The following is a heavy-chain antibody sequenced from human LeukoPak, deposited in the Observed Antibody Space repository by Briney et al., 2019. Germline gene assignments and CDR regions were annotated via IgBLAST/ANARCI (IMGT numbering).Heavy chain of an antibody. V-gene: IGHV3-53*05. CDR2: IYGGGGT. CDR1: GFTVSNNY. CDR3: AAPGVPAATYYFDY. D-gene: IGHD2-2*01. Sequence: PGGSLRLSCAASGFTVSNNYMAWVRQAPGKGLEWVSVIYGGGGTYYGDSARGRFTISRDNSKNTVYLQMNSLRAEDTAVYYCAAPGVPAATYYFDYWGQGTLVTVSS. J-gene: IGHJ4*02.